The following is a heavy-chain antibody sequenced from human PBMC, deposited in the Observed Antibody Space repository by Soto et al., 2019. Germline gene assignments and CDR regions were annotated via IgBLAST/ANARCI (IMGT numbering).Heavy chain of an antibody. CDR3: VRQLVSSSGSYRRPFDY. Sequence: SETLSLTCTVFGGSISSSSYYWGWIRQPPGRGLEWIGSLYNSGSTYYNPSLKSRVTISVDTSKNQFSLKLSSVTASDTAVYYCVRQLVSSSGSYRRPFDYWGQGTLVTVSS. V-gene: IGHV4-39*01. J-gene: IGHJ4*02. CDR2: LYNSGST. D-gene: IGHD1-26*01. CDR1: GGSISSSSYY.